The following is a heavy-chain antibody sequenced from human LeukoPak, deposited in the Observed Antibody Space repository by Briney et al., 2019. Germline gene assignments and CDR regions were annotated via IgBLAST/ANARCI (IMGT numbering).Heavy chain of an antibody. D-gene: IGHD3-10*01. CDR3: ARAYGSGSYTLLFFDY. CDR1: GYTFTSYY. Sequence: ASVKVSCKASGYTFTSYYMHWVRQAPGQGLEWMGIINPSGGGTSYAQKFQGRVTMTRDTSTSTVYMELSSLRSEDTAVYDCARAYGSGSYTLLFFDYWGQGTLVTVSS. V-gene: IGHV1-46*01. J-gene: IGHJ4*02. CDR2: INPSGGGT.